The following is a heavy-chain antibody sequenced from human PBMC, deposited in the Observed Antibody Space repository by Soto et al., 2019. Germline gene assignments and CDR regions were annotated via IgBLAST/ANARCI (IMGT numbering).Heavy chain of an antibody. CDR2: ISGYNGDT. V-gene: IGHV1-18*01. J-gene: IGHJ6*02. CDR1: GYTFTRYG. Sequence: ASGTVCLTASGYTFTRYGMRCGRPAPGQGLEWMGWISGYNGDTNYAQKFQGRVSMTKDTSTTTAYMELRSLRSDDTAVYYCAKNGQPPYYYYGMDVWGQGTTVTVSS. D-gene: IGHD2-8*01. CDR3: AKNGQPPYYYYGMDV.